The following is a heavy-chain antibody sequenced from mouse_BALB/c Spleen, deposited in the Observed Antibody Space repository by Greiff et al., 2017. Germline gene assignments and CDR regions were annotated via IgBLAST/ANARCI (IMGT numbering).Heavy chain of an antibody. J-gene: IGHJ2*01. CDR3: ARDYYGSSIFDY. D-gene: IGHD1-1*01. V-gene: IGHV1S81*02. CDR2: INPSNGRT. Sequence: QVQLQQPGAELVKPGASVKLSCKASGYTFTSYWMHWVKQRPGQGLEWIGEINPSNGRTNYNEKFKSKATLTVDKSSSTAYIQLSSLTSEDSAVYYCARDYYGSSIFDYWGQGTTLTVSS. CDR1: GYTFTSYW.